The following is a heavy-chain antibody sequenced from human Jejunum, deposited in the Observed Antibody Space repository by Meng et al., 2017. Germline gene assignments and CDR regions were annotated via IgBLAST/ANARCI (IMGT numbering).Heavy chain of an antibody. J-gene: IGHJ4*02. CDR3: ARDRSICPNAFDY. Sequence: GSLRLPFSVPGGSVSGHFWNWIRQPAGKGLDWIGRMYVTGSPNYNPSLESRVSMSLDTPKNQISLKLTSVTAADTAVYFCARDRSICPNAFDYWGQGRLVTVSS. D-gene: IGHD3-3*01. CDR2: MYVTGSP. CDR1: GGSVSGHF. V-gene: IGHV4-4*07.